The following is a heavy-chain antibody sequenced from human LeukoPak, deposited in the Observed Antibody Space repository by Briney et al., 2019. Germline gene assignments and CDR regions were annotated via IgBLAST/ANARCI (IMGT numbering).Heavy chain of an antibody. CDR2: ISAYNGNT. Sequence: ASVKVSCKASGYTFTSYGISWVRQAPGQGLEWMGWISAYNGNTNYAQKLQGRVTMTTDTSTSTAYMELRSLRSDDTAVYYCARVYGRFGAQYWYFDLWGRGTLVTVSS. CDR3: ARVYGRFGAQYWYFDL. J-gene: IGHJ2*01. CDR1: GYTFTSYG. V-gene: IGHV1-18*01. D-gene: IGHD3-10*01.